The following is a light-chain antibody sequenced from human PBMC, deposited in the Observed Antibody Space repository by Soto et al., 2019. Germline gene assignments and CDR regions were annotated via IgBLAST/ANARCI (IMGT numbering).Light chain of an antibody. CDR3: SSFTSSDTDV. J-gene: IGLJ1*01. Sequence: QSVLTQPASVSGSPGQSITISCTGTNSDIGGYNFVSWYQHHPGKAPKLMIFEVSNRPSGVSNRFSGSKSGNTASLTISGLQTEDEADYYCSSFTSSDTDVFGNGTKVTVL. CDR1: NSDIGGYNF. V-gene: IGLV2-14*01. CDR2: EVS.